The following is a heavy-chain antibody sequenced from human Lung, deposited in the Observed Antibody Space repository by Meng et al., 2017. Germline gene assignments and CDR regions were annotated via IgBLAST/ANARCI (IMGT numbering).Heavy chain of an antibody. V-gene: IGHV1-69*01. D-gene: IGHD3-16*01. CDR2: IIPAFGAP. J-gene: IGHJ5*02. CDR3: ARVERTYYDYVWGLGRFDP. CDR1: GGTFNSYA. Sequence: VCRVRAGAAVKRPGSSVKGSCKAPGGTFNSYAISWVRQAPGQGLEWMGGIIPAFGAPNHAQKFQGRVRITADESTTTAYMELSSLRSEDTAVYFCARVERTYYDYVWGLGRFDPWGQGTLVTVSS.